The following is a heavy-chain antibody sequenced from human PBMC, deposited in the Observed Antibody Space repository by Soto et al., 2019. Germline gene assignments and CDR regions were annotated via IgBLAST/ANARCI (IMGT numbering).Heavy chain of an antibody. CDR2: IFYSGST. Sequence: SETLSLTCTVSGGSISSSSYYWGWIRQPPGKGLEWIGSIFYSGSTYYNPSLKSRVTISVDTSKNQFSLRLSSVTAADTAVYYCASILGRSGHYPVKFDPWGQATLVTVSS. CDR1: GGSISSSSYY. D-gene: IGHD3-10*01. J-gene: IGHJ5*02. V-gene: IGHV4-39*01. CDR3: ASILGRSGHYPVKFDP.